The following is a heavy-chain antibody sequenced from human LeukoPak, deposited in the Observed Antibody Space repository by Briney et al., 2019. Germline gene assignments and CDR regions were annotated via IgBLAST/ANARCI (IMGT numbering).Heavy chain of an antibody. D-gene: IGHD4-17*01. CDR2: ISSSSSTI. CDR1: GFTFSSYS. J-gene: IGHJ4*02. CDR3: ARVPYGDYEDY. Sequence: PGGSLRLSCAASGFTFSSYSMNWVRQAPGKGLEWVSYISSSSSTIYYADSVKGRFTISRDNAKNSLYLQMNSLSDEDTAVYYCARVPYGDYEDYWGQGTLVTVSS. V-gene: IGHV3-48*02.